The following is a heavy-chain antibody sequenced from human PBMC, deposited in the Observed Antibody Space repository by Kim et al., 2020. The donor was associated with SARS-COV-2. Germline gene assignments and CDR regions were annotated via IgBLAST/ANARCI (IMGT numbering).Heavy chain of an antibody. Sequence: DSVKGRFTIARDNDKNSLYLQMNSLRAEDTAVYYCAREGGYSYSDAFDIWGQGTMVTVSS. D-gene: IGHD5-18*01. J-gene: IGHJ3*02. CDR3: AREGGYSYSDAFDI. V-gene: IGHV3-21*01.